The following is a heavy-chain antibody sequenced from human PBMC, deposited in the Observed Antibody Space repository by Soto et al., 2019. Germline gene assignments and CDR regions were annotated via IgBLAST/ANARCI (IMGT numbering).Heavy chain of an antibody. Sequence: QVQLQESGPGLVKPSETLSLTCTVSGGSISSYYWSWIRQPPGKGLEWIGYIYYSGSTNYNPSRKSRVTISVDTSKNQFSLKLSSVTAADTAVYYCARRWGSAADYWGQGTLVTVSS. J-gene: IGHJ4*02. CDR2: IYYSGST. CDR1: GGSISSYY. D-gene: IGHD2-15*01. V-gene: IGHV4-59*08. CDR3: ARRWGSAADY.